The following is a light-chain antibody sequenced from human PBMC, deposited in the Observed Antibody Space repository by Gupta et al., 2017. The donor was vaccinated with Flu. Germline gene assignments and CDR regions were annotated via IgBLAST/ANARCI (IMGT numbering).Light chain of an antibody. V-gene: IGKV4-1*01. CDR3: QQCFTSPPT. J-gene: IGKJ2*01. Sequence: NCKSSQSVLYNRNNKTYLGWYQQKPGQPPKLLISWASTRESGVPDRFSGSGSETDFTLTISNLQAEDVAVYYCQQCFTSPPTFSQGTKLEIK. CDR2: WAS. CDR1: QSVLYNRNNKTY.